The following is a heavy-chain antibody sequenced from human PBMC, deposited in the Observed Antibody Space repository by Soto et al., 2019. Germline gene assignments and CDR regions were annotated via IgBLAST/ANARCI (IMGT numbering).Heavy chain of an antibody. J-gene: IGHJ6*02. CDR2: ISGSNGNT. D-gene: IGHD2-2*01. CDR3: ARVSGSCSSTSCSYYYYYYGMDF. CDR1: GYTFINYG. Sequence: QVPLVQSGAEVKKPGASVKVSCKASGYTFINYGISWVRQAPGQGLEWMGWISGSNGNTNYAQNLQGRVTMTTDTSTSTGYLELRSLRSDDTAVYYCARVSGSCSSTSCSYYYYYYGMDFWGQGTTVTVSS. V-gene: IGHV1-18*04.